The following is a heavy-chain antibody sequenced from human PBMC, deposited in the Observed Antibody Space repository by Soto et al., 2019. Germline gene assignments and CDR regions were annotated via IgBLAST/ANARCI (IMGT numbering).Heavy chain of an antibody. V-gene: IGHV1-69*01. J-gene: IGHJ4*02. D-gene: IGHD3-16*02. CDR2: IIPVFGTP. Sequence: QVQLVQSGAEVKETGSSVKVSCKSSGYIFKNYAVTWLRQAPGQGLEWMGGIIPVFGTPDYSQKFRGRVTITAEESTSTVYLELRSLTSEDTAVYYWARHLYDYVWGSYRHWGQGTLVTVSS. CDR3: ARHLYDYVWGSYRH. CDR1: GYIFKNYA.